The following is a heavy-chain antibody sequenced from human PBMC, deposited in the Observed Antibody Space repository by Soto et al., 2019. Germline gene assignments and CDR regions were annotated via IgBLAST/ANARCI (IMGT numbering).Heavy chain of an antibody. Sequence: GASVKVSCKASGGTFSSYAISWVRQAPGQGLEWMGGIIPIFGTANYAQKFQGRVTITADASTSTAYTELSSLRSEHTAVYYCARHDAYYDSSGYYVTLLDYWGQGPLVNVSS. J-gene: IGHJ4*02. V-gene: IGHV1-69*13. CDR2: IIPIFGTA. CDR3: ARHDAYYDSSGYYVTLLDY. D-gene: IGHD3-22*01. CDR1: GGTFSSYA.